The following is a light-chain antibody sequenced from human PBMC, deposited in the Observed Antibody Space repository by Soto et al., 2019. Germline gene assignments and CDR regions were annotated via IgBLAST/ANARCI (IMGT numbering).Light chain of an antibody. J-gene: IGKJ4*01. CDR1: QGISNY. CDR2: KAS. Sequence: DIQMTQSPSSLSAFVGDRVTITCRASQGISNYLVWYQQKPGKVPKLLIYKASTLKSGVPSRFSGSGSGTEFTLTISSLQPEDVAAYYCQKCGSAPFTFGGGSKVDIK. CDR3: QKCGSAPFT. V-gene: IGKV1-27*01.